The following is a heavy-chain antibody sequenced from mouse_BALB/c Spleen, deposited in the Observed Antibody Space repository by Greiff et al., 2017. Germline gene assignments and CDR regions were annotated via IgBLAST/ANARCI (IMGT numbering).Heavy chain of an antibody. CDR1: GYTFTSYW. CDR2: INPSTGYT. V-gene: IGHV1-7*01. Sequence: QVHVKQSGAELAKPGASVKMSCKASGYTFTSYWMHWVKQRPGQGLEWIGYINPSTGYTEYNQKFKDKATLTADKSSSTAYMQLSSLTSEDSAVYYCAKVITTVVGDYYAMDYWGQGTSVTVSS. CDR3: AKVITTVVGDYYAMDY. D-gene: IGHD1-1*01. J-gene: IGHJ4*01.